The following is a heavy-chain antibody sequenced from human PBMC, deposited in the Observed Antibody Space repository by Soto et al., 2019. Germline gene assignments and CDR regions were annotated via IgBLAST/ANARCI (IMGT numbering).Heavy chain of an antibody. CDR2: INTYNGNT. Sequence: QVQLVQSGAEVKNPGASVKVSCKASGYTFTRYGIGWARQAPGQGLEWMGWINTYNGNTKYAQNVQGRVTLTTDTSTSTAYMELRSLRSNDTVIYYCAMVDVYVTPSPQDVWGQGTTVIVSS. CDR1: GYTFTRYG. J-gene: IGHJ6*02. D-gene: IGHD3-16*01. V-gene: IGHV1-18*01. CDR3: AMVDVYVTPSPQDV.